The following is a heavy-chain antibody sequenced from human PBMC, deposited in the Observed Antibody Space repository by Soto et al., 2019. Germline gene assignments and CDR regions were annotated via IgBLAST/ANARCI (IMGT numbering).Heavy chain of an antibody. V-gene: IGHV4-61*08. Sequence: SETLSLTCAVSGGSISSGGYSWSWIRQPPGKGLEWFGYIYYSGSTNYNPSLKSRVTISVDRSKNQFSLKLSSVTAADTAVYYCARLTPITIFGANRPNTENWFDPWGQGTLVTVSS. CDR2: IYYSGST. J-gene: IGHJ5*02. CDR3: ARLTPITIFGANRPNTENWFDP. D-gene: IGHD3-3*01. CDR1: GGSISSGGYS.